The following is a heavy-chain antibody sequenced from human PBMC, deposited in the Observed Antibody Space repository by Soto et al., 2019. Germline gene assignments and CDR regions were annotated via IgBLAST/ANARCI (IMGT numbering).Heavy chain of an antibody. V-gene: IGHV3-30-3*01. CDR1: GFTFSSYA. CDR2: ISYDGSNK. D-gene: IGHD3-10*01. Sequence: GGSLRLSCAASGFTFSSYAMHWVRQAPGKGLEWVAVISYDGSNKYYADSVKGRFTISRDNSKNTLYLQMNSLRAEDTAVYYCARDGSRWFGELLSDAFDIWGQGTMVTVSS. CDR3: ARDGSRWFGELLSDAFDI. J-gene: IGHJ3*02.